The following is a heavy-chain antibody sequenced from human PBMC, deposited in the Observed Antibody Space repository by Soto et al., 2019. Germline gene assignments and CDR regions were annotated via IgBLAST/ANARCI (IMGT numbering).Heavy chain of an antibody. J-gene: IGHJ4*02. Sequence: GGSLRLSCAASGFTFSSYAMNWVRQAPGKGLEWVSVISGSGGSTYYADSVKGRFTISRDNSKNTLYLQMNSLRADDTAVYYCASRSSGWYIDYRGQGTLVTVSS. D-gene: IGHD6-19*01. V-gene: IGHV3-23*01. CDR3: ASRSSGWYIDY. CDR2: ISGSGGST. CDR1: GFTFSSYA.